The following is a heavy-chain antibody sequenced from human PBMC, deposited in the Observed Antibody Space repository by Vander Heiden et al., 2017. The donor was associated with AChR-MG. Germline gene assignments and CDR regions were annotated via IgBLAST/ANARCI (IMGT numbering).Heavy chain of an antibody. CDR1: GFAFSDYA. V-gene: IGHV3-9*01. CDR2: ISWDSRTL. J-gene: IGHJ4*02. Sequence: EVQLVESGGGLAQVGGSLRLSCAASGFAFSDYAMHWGRQAPGKGLEWVSGISWDSRTLEYADSVKGRFSISRDNARNSLFLQMNSLRAEDTALYYCAKDISGTYFYYFDYWGQGNLVTVSS. CDR3: AKDISGTYFYYFDY. D-gene: IGHD1-26*01.